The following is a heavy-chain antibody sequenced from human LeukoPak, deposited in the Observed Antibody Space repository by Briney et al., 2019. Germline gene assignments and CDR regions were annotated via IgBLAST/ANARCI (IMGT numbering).Heavy chain of an antibody. J-gene: IGHJ5*02. CDR2: IAYSGST. D-gene: IGHD3-10*01. Sequence: SETLSLTCSVSGGSISPYFWSWIRQPPGKGLEWIGYIAYSGSTNYNPSLKSRVTISVDTSKNQFSLRLNSVTTADTAVYYCARDDYRGVTNFDPWGQGTLVTVSS. V-gene: IGHV4-59*01. CDR1: GGSISPYF. CDR3: ARDDYRGVTNFDP.